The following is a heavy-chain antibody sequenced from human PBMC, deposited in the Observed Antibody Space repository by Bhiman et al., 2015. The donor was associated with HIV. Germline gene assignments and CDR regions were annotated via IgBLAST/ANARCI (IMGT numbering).Heavy chain of an antibody. J-gene: IGHJ3*02. CDR1: GFTFSSHS. Sequence: EVQLVESGGGLVKPGGSLRLSCAASGFTFSSHSMNWVRQAPGKGLEWVSSISSSSYYIYYADSVKGRFTISRDNAKNSLYLQMNSLRAEDTAVYYCARDRGDIVVVVAATRGAFDIWGQGTMVTVSS. D-gene: IGHD2-15*01. CDR2: ISSSSYYI. V-gene: IGHV3-21*03. CDR3: ARDRGDIVVVVAATRGAFDI.